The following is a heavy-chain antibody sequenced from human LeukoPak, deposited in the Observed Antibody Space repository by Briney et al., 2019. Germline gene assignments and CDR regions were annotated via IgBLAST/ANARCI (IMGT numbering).Heavy chain of an antibody. CDR2: INHSGST. J-gene: IGHJ5*02. CDR1: GGSFSGYY. V-gene: IGHV4-34*01. CDR3: ARGIYGDYDSSWFGP. D-gene: IGHD4-17*01. Sequence: SETLSLTCAIYGGSFSGYYWNWIRQPPGKGLEWIGEINHSGSTNYNPSLKSRVTISVDTSKNQFSLQLSSVTAADTAVYYCARGIYGDYDSSWFGPWGQGTLVTVSS.